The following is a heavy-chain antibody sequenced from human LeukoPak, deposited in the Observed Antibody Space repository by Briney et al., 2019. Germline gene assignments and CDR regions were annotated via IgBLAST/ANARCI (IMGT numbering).Heavy chain of an antibody. D-gene: IGHD4-17*01. CDR3: ARGATVTTAVNWFDP. CDR2: INHSGGT. Sequence: SETLSLTCAVYGGSFSGYYWSWIRQPPGKGLEWIGEINHSGGTNYNPSLKSRVTISVDTSKNQFSLKLSSVTAADTAVYYCARGATVTTAVNWFDPWGQGTLVTVSS. CDR1: GGSFSGYY. V-gene: IGHV4-34*01. J-gene: IGHJ5*02.